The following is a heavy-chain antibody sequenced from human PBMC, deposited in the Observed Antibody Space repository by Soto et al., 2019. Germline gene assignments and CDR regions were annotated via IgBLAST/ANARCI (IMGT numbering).Heavy chain of an antibody. D-gene: IGHD4-17*01. CDR3: ARVNDYPDYGDSYYYYYYGMDV. Sequence: QVQLVESGGGVVQPGRSLRLSCAASGFTFSSYAMHWVRQAPGKGLEWVAVISYDGSNKYYADSVKGRFTISRDNSKNTLYLQMNSLRAKDKAVYYCARVNDYPDYGDSYYYYYYGMDVWGQGTTVTVSS. CDR1: GFTFSSYA. J-gene: IGHJ6*02. V-gene: IGHV3-30-3*01. CDR2: ISYDGSNK.